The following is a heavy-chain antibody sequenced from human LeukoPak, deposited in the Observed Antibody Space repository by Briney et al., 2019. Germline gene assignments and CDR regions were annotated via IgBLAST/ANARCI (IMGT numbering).Heavy chain of an antibody. CDR2: IYYSGST. CDR3: ATYYYDSSGWYYFDP. D-gene: IGHD3-22*01. CDR1: GGSISSYY. V-gene: IGHV4-59*01. J-gene: IGHJ4*02. Sequence: SETPSLTCTVSGGSISSYYWSWIRQPPGKGLEWIGYIYYSGSTTYNPSLKSRVTISVDTSMNQFSLKLSSVTAADTAVYYCATYYYDSSGWYYFDPWGQGTLVTVSS.